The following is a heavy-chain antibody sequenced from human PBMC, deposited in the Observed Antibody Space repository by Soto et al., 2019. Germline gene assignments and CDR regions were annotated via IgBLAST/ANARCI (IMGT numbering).Heavy chain of an antibody. D-gene: IGHD1-1*01. Sequence: QVQLVESGGGVVQPGRSLRLSCAASGFTFSNYGMHWVRRAPGKGLEWVALIWNDGSKKYYVDSVKGRFTISRDDAKNTLYLQMDSLRAEDTAVYYCTRDERSWYFDLWGRGTLVTVSS. CDR3: TRDERSWYFDL. CDR2: IWNDGSKK. V-gene: IGHV3-33*01. J-gene: IGHJ2*01. CDR1: GFTFSNYG.